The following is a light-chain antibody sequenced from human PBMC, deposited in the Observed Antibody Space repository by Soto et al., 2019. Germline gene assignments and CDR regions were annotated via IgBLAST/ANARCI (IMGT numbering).Light chain of an antibody. Sequence: EIVLTQSPGTLSLSPGEGATLSCRASQTININYLAWYQQKPGQAPRLLMYATSSRATGIPDRLSGSGSGTDFTLTISRLEPEDFAMYYCQEYDTSPRTFGQGTTVEI. CDR3: QEYDTSPRT. CDR1: QTININY. J-gene: IGKJ1*01. CDR2: ATS. V-gene: IGKV3-20*01.